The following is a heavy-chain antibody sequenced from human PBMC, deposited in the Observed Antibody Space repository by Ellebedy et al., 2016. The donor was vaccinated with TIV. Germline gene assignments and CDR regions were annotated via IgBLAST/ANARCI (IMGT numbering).Heavy chain of an antibody. V-gene: IGHV3-53*01. J-gene: IGHJ6*02. D-gene: IGHD1-26*01. CDR1: KLAVSGNY. Sequence: GGSLRLXXAGSKLAVSGNYMSWVRQAPGKGLECVALIYSGGSTYFADSVKGRFTISRDNSRNTVFLHMNRLRVKDTAVYYCARGFGDSADYYLYYYYGMDVWGQGTTVTVSS. CDR2: IYSGGST. CDR3: ARGFGDSADYYLYYYYGMDV.